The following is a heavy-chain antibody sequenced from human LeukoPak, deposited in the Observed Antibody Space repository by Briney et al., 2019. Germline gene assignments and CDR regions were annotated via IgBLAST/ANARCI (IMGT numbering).Heavy chain of an antibody. Sequence: GSSVKVSCKASGGTFSSYAISWVRQAPGQGLEWMGGIIPIFGTANYAQKFQGRVTITTDESTSTAYMELSSLRSEDTAVYYCARGTYDFWSAPGFDPWGQGTLVTVSS. CDR2: IIPIFGTA. D-gene: IGHD3-3*01. V-gene: IGHV1-69*05. CDR3: ARGTYDFWSAPGFDP. CDR1: GGTFSSYA. J-gene: IGHJ5*02.